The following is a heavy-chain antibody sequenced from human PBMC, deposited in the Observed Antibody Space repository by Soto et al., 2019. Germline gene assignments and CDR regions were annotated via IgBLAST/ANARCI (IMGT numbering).Heavy chain of an antibody. CDR1: GGSISSSSYY. CDR3: ASQGEERWLHTLTYYFDY. J-gene: IGHJ4*02. Sequence: PSETLSLTCTVSGGSISSSSYYWGWIRQPPGKGLEWIGSIYYSGSTYYNPSLKSRVTISVDTSKNQFSLKLSSVTAADTAVYYCASQGEERWLHTLTYYFDYWGQGTLVTVSS. V-gene: IGHV4-39*01. D-gene: IGHD5-12*01. CDR2: IYYSGST.